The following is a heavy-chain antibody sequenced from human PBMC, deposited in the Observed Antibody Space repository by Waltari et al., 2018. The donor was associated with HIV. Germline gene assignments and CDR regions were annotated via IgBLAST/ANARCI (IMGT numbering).Heavy chain of an antibody. D-gene: IGHD2-21*01. J-gene: IGHJ5*02. Sequence: QVQLVQSGAEVKKPGASVKVSCKASGYPFPSFAMHWVRQAPGQRLEWMGWINAGNGNTKYSQKFQGRVTITRDTSASTAYMELSSLRSEDTAVYYCARERSYCGGDCYRANWFDPWGQGTLVTVSS. CDR3: ARERSYCGGDCYRANWFDP. V-gene: IGHV1-3*01. CDR2: INAGNGNT. CDR1: GYPFPSFA.